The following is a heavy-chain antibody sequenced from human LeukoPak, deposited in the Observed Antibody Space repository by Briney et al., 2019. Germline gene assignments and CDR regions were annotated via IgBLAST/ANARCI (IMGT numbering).Heavy chain of an antibody. CDR1: GFIFSYYS. J-gene: IGHJ5*02. Sequence: TGGSLRLSCAASGFIFSYYSMNWVRQAPGKGLEWVSHISGSGSNTYYAASVKGRFTISRDNSKNTLYLQMNSLRAEDAAMYYCAKGTAYYSLGPWGQGTLTTVSS. V-gene: IGHV3-23*01. CDR2: ISGSGSNT. CDR3: AKGTAYYSLGP. D-gene: IGHD3/OR15-3a*01.